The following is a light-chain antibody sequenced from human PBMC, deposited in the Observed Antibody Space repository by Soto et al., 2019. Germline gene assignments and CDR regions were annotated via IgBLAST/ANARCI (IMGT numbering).Light chain of an antibody. CDR1: QSVSSSY. CDR2: GAS. Sequence: EIVLTQSPGTLSLSPGGRATLSCRVSQSVSSSYLAWYQQQPGQAPRLLIYGASSRATGIPDRFSGSGSGTDFTLTISRLEPEDFAVYFCQQYGSSPLTFGGGTKVEIK. J-gene: IGKJ4*01. CDR3: QQYGSSPLT. V-gene: IGKV3-20*01.